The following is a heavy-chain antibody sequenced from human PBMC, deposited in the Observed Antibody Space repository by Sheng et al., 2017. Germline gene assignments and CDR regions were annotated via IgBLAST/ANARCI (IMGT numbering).Heavy chain of an antibody. CDR1: GYTFSNYG. J-gene: IGHJ4*02. D-gene: IGHD5-12*01. V-gene: IGHV1-18*01. CDR3: ARVGGEWNGYGDS. Sequence: QVQLVQSGREVKKPGASVKVSCKASGYTFSNYGISWVRQAPGQGLQWMGWISAYTGNTNYVREFQGRVTMTTDTSTNTAYMELRSLTSNDTAVYFCARVGGEWNGYGDSWGQGTLVIRLL. CDR2: ISAYTGNT.